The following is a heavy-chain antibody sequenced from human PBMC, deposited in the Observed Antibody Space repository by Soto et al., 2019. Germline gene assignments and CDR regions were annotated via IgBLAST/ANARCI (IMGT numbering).Heavy chain of an antibody. J-gene: IGHJ4*02. CDR3: ARQSSGGYKGGFDY. V-gene: IGHV5-10-1*01. CDR1: GYSFTSYS. D-gene: IGHD1-26*01. CDR2: IDPRDSYT. Sequence: GESLKISCKGSGYSFTSYSISWVRQMPGKGLEWIGWIDPRDSYTKYSPSFQGHVSISADESISTAYLQWSSLKASDTAMYYCARQSSGGYKGGFDYWGQGALVTVSS.